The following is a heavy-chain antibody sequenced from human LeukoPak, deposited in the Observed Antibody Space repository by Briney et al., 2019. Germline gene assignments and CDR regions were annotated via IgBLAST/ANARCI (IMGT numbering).Heavy chain of an antibody. V-gene: IGHV1-69*01. D-gene: IGHD6-19*01. CDR1: GGTFSSYA. CDR2: IIPIFGTA. Sequence: ASVKVSCRASGGTFSSYAISWVRQAPGQGLEWMGGIIPIFGTANYAQKFQGRVTITADESTSTAYMELSSLRSEDTAVYYCARDRGIAVAGTNYYYGMDVWGQGTTVTVSS. CDR3: ARDRGIAVAGTNYYYGMDV. J-gene: IGHJ6*02.